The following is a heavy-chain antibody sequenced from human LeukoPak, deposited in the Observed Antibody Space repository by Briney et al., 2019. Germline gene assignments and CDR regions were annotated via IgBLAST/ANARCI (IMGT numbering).Heavy chain of an antibody. V-gene: IGHV4-59*01. Sequence: SETLSLTCTVSGGSISSYYWSWIRQPPGKGLEWIGYIYYSGSTNYNPSLKSRVTISVDTSKNQFSLKLSSVTAADTAVYYCARGYYDSSGHTFDYWGQGTLVTVSS. CDR1: GGSISSYY. CDR2: IYYSGST. D-gene: IGHD3-22*01. CDR3: ARGYYDSSGHTFDY. J-gene: IGHJ4*02.